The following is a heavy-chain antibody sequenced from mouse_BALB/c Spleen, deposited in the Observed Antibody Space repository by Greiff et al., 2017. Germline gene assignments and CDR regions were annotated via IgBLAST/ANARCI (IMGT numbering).Heavy chain of an antibody. CDR2: IWAGGST. V-gene: IGHV2-9*02. CDR1: GFSLTSYG. CDR3: TRDQGNYWYDGEGYCYAMDY. J-gene: IGHJ4*01. D-gene: IGHD2-14*01. Sequence: QVQLKQSGPGLVAPSQSLSITCTVSGFSLTSYGVHWVRQPPGKGLEWLGVIWAGGSTNYNSALMSRLSISKDNSKSQVFLKMNSLQTDDTAMYYCTRDQGNYWYDGEGYCYAMDYWGQGTSVTVSA.